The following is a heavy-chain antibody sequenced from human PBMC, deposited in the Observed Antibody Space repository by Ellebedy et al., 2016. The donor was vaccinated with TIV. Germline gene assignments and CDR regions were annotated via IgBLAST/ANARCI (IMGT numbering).Heavy chain of an antibody. J-gene: IGHJ5*02. Sequence: AASVKVSCKASGYTFTGYYMHWVRQAPGQGLEWMGWINPNGGGTNYAQKFQGRVTMTRDTSISTAYMELSRLRSDDTAVYYCARVGYCSGGSCYWFDNWFDPWGQGTLVTVSS. CDR1: GYTFTGYY. CDR2: INPNGGGT. V-gene: IGHV1-2*02. D-gene: IGHD2-15*01. CDR3: ARVGYCSGGSCYWFDNWFDP.